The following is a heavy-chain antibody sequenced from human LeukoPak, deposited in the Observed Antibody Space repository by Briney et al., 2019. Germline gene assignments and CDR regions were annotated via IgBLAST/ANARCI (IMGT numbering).Heavy chain of an antibody. J-gene: IGHJ3*02. D-gene: IGHD3-16*01. CDR2: IYYSGST. Sequence: SETLSLTCTVSGGSISSYYWSWIRQPPWKGLEWIGYIYYSGSTNYNPSLKSRVTISVDTSKNQFSLKLSSVTAADTAVYYCARDMIESLDAFDIWGQGTMVTVPS. CDR1: GGSISSYY. V-gene: IGHV4-59*01. CDR3: ARDMIESLDAFDI.